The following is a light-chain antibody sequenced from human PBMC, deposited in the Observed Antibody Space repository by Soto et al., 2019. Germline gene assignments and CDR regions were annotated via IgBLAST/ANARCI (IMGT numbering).Light chain of an antibody. V-gene: IGKV1-33*01. CDR3: QHFHNLPVT. Sequence: DIQMTQSPSSLSASVGDRVTITCQASEDINNNLNWYQQKPGEAPKLLISDASNLETVVPSRFSGGGSVTHFTFTISSLQPEDIATYYCQHFHNLPVTFGGGTKVEMK. J-gene: IGKJ4*01. CDR2: DAS. CDR1: EDINNN.